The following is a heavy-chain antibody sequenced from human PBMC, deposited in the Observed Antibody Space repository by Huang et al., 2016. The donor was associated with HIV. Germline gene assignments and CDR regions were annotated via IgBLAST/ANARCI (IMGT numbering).Heavy chain of an antibody. CDR3: AGPNDIFTV. CDR1: GFNFSSYW. Sequence: EVQLVESGGGLVQPGGSLRLSCAASGFNFSSYWMSWVRQAPGKGLEWVASIKPDESEKYYVDSGKGRFAVSRDRAKNSVFLEMNSLSAEDTAVYYCAGPNDIFTVWGQGALVTVSS. CDR2: IKPDESEK. J-gene: IGHJ4*02. D-gene: IGHD3-9*01. V-gene: IGHV3-7*01.